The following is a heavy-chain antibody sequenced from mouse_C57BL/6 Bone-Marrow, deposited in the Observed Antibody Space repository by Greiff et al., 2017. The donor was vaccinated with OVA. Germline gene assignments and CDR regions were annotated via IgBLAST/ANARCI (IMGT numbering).Heavy chain of an antibody. CDR3: ASNRCGSLFAY. J-gene: IGHJ3*01. V-gene: IGHV5-17*01. CDR2: ISSGSSTI. Sequence: QLKESGGGLVKPGGSLKLSCAASGFTFSDYGMHWVRQAPEKGLEWVAYISSGSSTIYYADTVKGRFTISRDNAKNTLFLQMTSLRSEDTAMYYCASNRCGSLFAYWGQGTLVTVSA. CDR1: GFTFSDYG.